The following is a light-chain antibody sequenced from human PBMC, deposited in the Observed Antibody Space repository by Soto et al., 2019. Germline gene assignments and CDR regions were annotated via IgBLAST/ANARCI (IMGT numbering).Light chain of an antibody. CDR3: QHYDHLPIT. J-gene: IGKJ5*01. CDR2: DAS. V-gene: IGKV1-33*01. Sequence: PMSQSPSSLSASVGDRVTITCQASQDITNYLNWYQQKPGKAPRLLLYDASSLETGVPSRFSGSGSGTDFTFTISSLQPEDIATYYCQHYDHLPITFGQGTRLEIK. CDR1: QDITNY.